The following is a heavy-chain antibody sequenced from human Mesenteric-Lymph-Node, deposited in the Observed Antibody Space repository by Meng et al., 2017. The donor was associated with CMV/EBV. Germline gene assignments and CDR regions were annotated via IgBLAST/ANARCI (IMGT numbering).Heavy chain of an antibody. V-gene: IGHV4-39*07. CDR1: DDSISSTSYY. CDR2: IHYSGST. Sequence: SETLSLTCTVSDDSISSTSYYWAWIRQPPGKGLEWIGSIHYSGSTYQNPSLKSRVTISLDTSKNQFSLKLSSVTAADTAVYYCAGSSSWYHYWGQGTLVTVSS. CDR3: AGSSSWYHY. J-gene: IGHJ4*02. D-gene: IGHD6-13*01.